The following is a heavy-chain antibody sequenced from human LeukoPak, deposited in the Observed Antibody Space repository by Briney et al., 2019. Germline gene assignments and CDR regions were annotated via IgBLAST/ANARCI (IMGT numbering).Heavy chain of an antibody. CDR2: MNPNSGNT. J-gene: IGHJ6*02. V-gene: IGHV1-8*01. Sequence: ASVKVSCKASGYTFTSYDINWVRQATGQGLEWMGWMNPNSGNTGYAQKFQGRVTMTRNTSISTAYMELSSLRSEDTAVYYCARVRYSYGYYGMDVWGQGTTDTVSS. CDR3: ARVRYSYGYYGMDV. D-gene: IGHD5-18*01. CDR1: GYTFTSYD.